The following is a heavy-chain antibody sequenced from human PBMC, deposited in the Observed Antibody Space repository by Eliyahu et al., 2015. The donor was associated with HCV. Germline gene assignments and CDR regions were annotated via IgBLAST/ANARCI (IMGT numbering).Heavy chain of an antibody. J-gene: IGHJ6*02. CDR2: IIPIFGTA. CDR3: AREDRAGSGVPFYYYGMDV. CDR1: GGTFSSYA. Sequence: QVQLVQSGAEVKKPGSSVKVSCKASGGTFSSYAISWVRQAPGQGLEWMGGIIPIFGTANYAQKFQGRVTITADESTSTAYMELSSLRSEDTAVYYCAREDRAGSGVPFYYYGMDVWGQGTTVTVSS. D-gene: IGHD6-19*01. V-gene: IGHV1-69*01.